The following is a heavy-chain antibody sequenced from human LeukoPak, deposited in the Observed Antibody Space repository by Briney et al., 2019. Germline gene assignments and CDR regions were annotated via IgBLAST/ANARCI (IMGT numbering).Heavy chain of an antibody. D-gene: IGHD3-10*01. CDR1: GYTFTGYY. CDR3: ARDWMTMLRGIMNY. Sequence: VASVKVSCKASGYTFTGYYMHWVRQAPGQGLEWMGWINPNSGGTNYAQKFQGRVTMTRDTSISTAYMELSRLRSDDTAVYYCARDWMTMLRGIMNYWGQGALVTVSS. V-gene: IGHV1-2*02. CDR2: INPNSGGT. J-gene: IGHJ4*02.